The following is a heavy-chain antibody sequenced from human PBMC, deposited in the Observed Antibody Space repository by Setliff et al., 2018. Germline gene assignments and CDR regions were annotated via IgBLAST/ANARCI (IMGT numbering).Heavy chain of an antibody. V-gene: IGHV1-18*04. Sequence: ASVKVSCKASGGTFAITWVRQAPGQGLEWMGWISPYNGNTNSAQKFQGRVTMTTDTSTSTAYMELRSLRSDDTAVYYCARAPKAARRYYYYMDVWGKGTTVTVSS. D-gene: IGHD6-6*01. J-gene: IGHJ6*03. CDR1: GGTFA. CDR2: ISPYNGNT. CDR3: ARAPKAARRYYYYMDV.